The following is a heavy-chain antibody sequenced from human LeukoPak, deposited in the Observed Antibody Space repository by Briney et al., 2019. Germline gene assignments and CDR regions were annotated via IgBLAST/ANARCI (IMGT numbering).Heavy chain of an antibody. CDR1: GFTFDEYA. CDR3: ARDPVLLWFGELRGAFDI. D-gene: IGHD3-10*01. Sequence: GGSLRLSCTASGFTFDEYAMHWVRQAPGKGLEWVSGISYSSGSIGYVDSVKGRFTISRDNAKNSLYLQMNSLRAEDTAVYYCARDPVLLWFGELRGAFDIWGQGTMVTVSS. CDR2: ISYSSGSI. J-gene: IGHJ3*02. V-gene: IGHV3-9*01.